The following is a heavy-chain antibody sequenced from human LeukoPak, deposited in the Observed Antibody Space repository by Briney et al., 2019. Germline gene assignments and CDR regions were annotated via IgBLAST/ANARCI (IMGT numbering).Heavy chain of an antibody. V-gene: IGHV3-48*02. Sequence: PGGSLRLSCAGSGFTLSSDYMIWVRQAPGKGLEWVSYISRSSSTIYYADSVKGRFTISRDNAKNSLYLQMNSLRDEDTAVYYCARDQFYALDIWGQGTMVTVSS. CDR1: GFTLSSDY. CDR3: ARDQFYALDI. J-gene: IGHJ3*02. CDR2: ISRSSSTI.